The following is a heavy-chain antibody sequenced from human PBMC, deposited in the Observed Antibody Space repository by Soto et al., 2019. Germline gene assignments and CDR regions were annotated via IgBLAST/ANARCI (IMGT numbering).Heavy chain of an antibody. V-gene: IGHV4-59*01. CDR2: IYYSGST. CDR3: ARVTCISNNCYDYFDY. Sequence: SETLSLTCTVSGGSISSYYWSWIRQPPGKGLEWIGYIYYSGSTNYNPSLKSRVTISVDTSKNQFSLKLSSVTAADTAVYYCARVTCISNNCYDYFDYWGQGTLVTVSS. J-gene: IGHJ4*02. CDR1: GGSISSYY. D-gene: IGHD2-2*01.